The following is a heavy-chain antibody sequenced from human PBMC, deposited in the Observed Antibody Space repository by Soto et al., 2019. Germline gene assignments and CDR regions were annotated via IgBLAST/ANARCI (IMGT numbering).Heavy chain of an antibody. CDR2: IMPIFRAP. J-gene: IGHJ6*02. D-gene: IGHD2-15*01. CDR3: ASWLKGPDIGNYYYGMDV. V-gene: IGHV1-69*12. Sequence: QVQLVQSGAEVKKPGSSVKVSCKASGGAFSDYAFSWVRQAPGQGLEWLGGIMPIFRAPDYAQRFQGRVTVTADEFTRPAYMEMNSLRSEDRAVYSCASWLKGPDIGNYYYGMDVWGQGTTVTVS. CDR1: GGAFSDYA.